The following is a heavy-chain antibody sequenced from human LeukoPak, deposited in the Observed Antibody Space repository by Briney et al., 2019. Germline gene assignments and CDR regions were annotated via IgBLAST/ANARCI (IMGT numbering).Heavy chain of an antibody. CDR3: VRGSSGWYGQDY. CDR1: GFTFSSYW. V-gene: IGHV3-74*01. J-gene: IGHJ4*02. CDR2: INSDGSNT. Sequence: RAGGSLRLSCAASGFTFSSYWMHWFRHAPGKGPVWVSRINSDGSNTNYADSVQGRFTISRDNAKNTLYLQMNSLRAEDTAVYYCVRGSSGWYGQDYWGQGTQVTVSS. D-gene: IGHD6-19*01.